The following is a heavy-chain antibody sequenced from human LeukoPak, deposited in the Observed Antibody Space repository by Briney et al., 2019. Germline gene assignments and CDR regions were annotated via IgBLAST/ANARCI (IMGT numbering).Heavy chain of an antibody. CDR3: ARVDGESDAFDI. CDR1: GGSISFYY. J-gene: IGHJ3*02. CDR2: IYYSGST. V-gene: IGHV4-59*01. Sequence: SETLSLTCTVSGGSISFYYWSWIRQPPGKGLEWIGYIYYSGSTNYNPSLKSRVTISVDTSKNQFSLKLSSVTAADTAVYYCARVDGESDAFDIWGQGTMVTVSS. D-gene: IGHD5-24*01.